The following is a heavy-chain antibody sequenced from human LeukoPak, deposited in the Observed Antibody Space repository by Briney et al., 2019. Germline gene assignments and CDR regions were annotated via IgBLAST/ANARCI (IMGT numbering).Heavy chain of an antibody. J-gene: IGHJ4*02. D-gene: IGHD3-9*01. CDR1: GYSFTSYW. CDR2: IYPGDSDT. V-gene: IGHV5-51*01. Sequence: GESLKISCKGSGYSFTSYWIGWVRQMPGKGLEWMGIIYPGDSDTRYSPSFQGQVTISADKSISTAYLQWSSLKASDTAMYYCARLHAYDILTATAGNFDYWGQGTLVTVSS. CDR3: ARLHAYDILTATAGNFDY.